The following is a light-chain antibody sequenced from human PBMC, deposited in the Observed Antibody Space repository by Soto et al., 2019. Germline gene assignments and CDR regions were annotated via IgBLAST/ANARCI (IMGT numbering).Light chain of an antibody. CDR3: SSYAGRNNVV. V-gene: IGLV2-8*01. CDR2: EVS. Sequence: QPVLTQPPSASGSPGQSVTISCTGTSSDVGRYNYVSWYQQHPGKAPKLIIYEVSKRPSGVPDRFSGSKSGNTASLTVSGLQAEDEGDYYCSSYAGRNNVVFGGGTKLTVL. J-gene: IGLJ2*01. CDR1: SSDVGRYNY.